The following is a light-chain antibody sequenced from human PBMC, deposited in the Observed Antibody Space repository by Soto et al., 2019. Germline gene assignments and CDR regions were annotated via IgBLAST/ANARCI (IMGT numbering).Light chain of an antibody. J-gene: IGKJ1*01. CDR1: QSISSY. V-gene: IGKV1-39*01. CDR3: QQSYSSPT. Sequence: DIQMTQSPSSLSASVGARVTITCRASQSISSYLNWYQQKPGKATKLLIYAASSLQSGVPSRFSGSGSGTDFTFTISSLQTEYFATYYGQQSYSSPTFGQGTKVEIK. CDR2: AAS.